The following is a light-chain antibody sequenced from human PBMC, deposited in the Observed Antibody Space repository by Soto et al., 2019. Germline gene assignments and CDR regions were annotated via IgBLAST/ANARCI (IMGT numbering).Light chain of an antibody. Sequence: QSVLTQPASVSGSPGQSITISCTGTSSDVGGYNYVSWYQQHPGKAPKLMIYDVSNRPSGVSNRFSGYKSGNTASLTISGLQAEDEADYYCSSYTSSSSVLFGGGTKLTVL. V-gene: IGLV2-14*03. CDR2: DVS. CDR1: SSDVGGYNY. CDR3: SSYTSSSSVL. J-gene: IGLJ2*01.